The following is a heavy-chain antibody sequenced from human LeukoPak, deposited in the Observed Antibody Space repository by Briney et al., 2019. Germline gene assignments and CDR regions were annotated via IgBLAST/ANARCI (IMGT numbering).Heavy chain of an antibody. CDR2: IYTSGST. D-gene: IGHD6-13*01. CDR1: GGSISSYY. V-gene: IGHV4-4*09. CDR3: ARLTSGYSSSWYPGYYYYYMDV. Sequence: SETLSLTCTVSGGSISSYYWSWIRQPPGKGREWIGYIYTSGSTNYNPSLKSRVTISVDTSKNQFSLKLSSVTAADTAVYYCARLTSGYSSSWYPGYYYYYMDVWGKGTTVTVSS. J-gene: IGHJ6*03.